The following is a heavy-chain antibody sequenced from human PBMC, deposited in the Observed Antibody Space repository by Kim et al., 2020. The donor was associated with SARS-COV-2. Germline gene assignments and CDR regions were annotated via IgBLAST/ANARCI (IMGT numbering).Heavy chain of an antibody. J-gene: IGHJ5*02. CDR3: ARRGAARIPGFDP. D-gene: IGHD6-6*01. V-gene: IGHV4-30-2*01. Sequence: YNPSLKSRVTLSVDRSKNQFSLKLSSVTAADTAVYYCARRGAARIPGFDPWGQGTLVTVSS.